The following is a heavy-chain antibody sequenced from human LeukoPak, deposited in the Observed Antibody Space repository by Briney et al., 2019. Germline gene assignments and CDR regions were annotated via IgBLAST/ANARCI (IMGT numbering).Heavy chain of an antibody. CDR2: INHNRNT. Sequence: SETLSLTCAVDGGSFSGFYWTWIRQPPGKGLEWIGQINHNRNTHYNPSLKSRVTISVDTSKDQFSLKLSSVTAADTAVYYCARVPKYFDLWGRGTLVTVSS. CDR1: GGSFSGFY. V-gene: IGHV4-34*01. CDR3: ARVPKYFDL. J-gene: IGHJ2*01.